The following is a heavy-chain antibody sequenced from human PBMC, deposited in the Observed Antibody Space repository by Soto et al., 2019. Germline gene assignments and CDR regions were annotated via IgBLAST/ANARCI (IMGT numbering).Heavy chain of an antibody. CDR3: ARPQDY. V-gene: IGHV4-59*12. CDR2: IYYSGST. CDR1: GVSISSYY. J-gene: IGHJ4*02. Sequence: TSETLSLTCTVSGVSISSYYWSWIRQPPGKGLEWIGYIYYSGSTNYNPSLKSRVTISVDTSKNQFSLKLSSVTAADTAVYYCARPQDYWGQGTLVTVSS.